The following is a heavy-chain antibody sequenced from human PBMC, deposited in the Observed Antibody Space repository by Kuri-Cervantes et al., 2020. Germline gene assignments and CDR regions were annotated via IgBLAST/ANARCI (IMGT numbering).Heavy chain of an antibody. D-gene: IGHD6-19*01. CDR3: ARDDSVANYYYYGVDV. V-gene: IGHV4-34*01. CDR2: INHSGST. J-gene: IGHJ6*02. Sequence: SETLSLTCAVYGGSFSGYYWSWIRQPPGEGLEWIGEINHSGSTNYNPPLKSRVTISVDTSKNQFSLKLTSVTAADTAVYYCARDDSVANYYYYGVDVWGQGTTVTVSS. CDR1: GGSFSGYY.